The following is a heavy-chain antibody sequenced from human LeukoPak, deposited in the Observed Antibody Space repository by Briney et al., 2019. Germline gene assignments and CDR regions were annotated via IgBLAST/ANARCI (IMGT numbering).Heavy chain of an antibody. CDR3: ARGYYYDSSGSHSPYYFDY. J-gene: IGHJ4*02. D-gene: IGHD3-22*01. CDR1: GFTFSDYA. V-gene: IGHV3-23*01. CDR2: LSGSGAGT. Sequence: GGSLRLSCAASGFTFSDYALGWVRQAPGRGLEWVATLSGSGAGTYYSDSVQGRFTISRDNSKNTLYLQMNSLRAEDTAVYYCARGYYYDSSGSHSPYYFDYWGQGTLVTVSS.